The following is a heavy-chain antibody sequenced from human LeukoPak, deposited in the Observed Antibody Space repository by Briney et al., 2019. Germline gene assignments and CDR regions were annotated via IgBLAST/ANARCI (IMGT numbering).Heavy chain of an antibody. Sequence: GGSLRLSCEASGFTFSSYAMSWVRQAPEKGLEWVSVISGSGGYTYYADSVKGRFTISRDNSKNTVYLQMNSLRAEDTAVYYCAKDLRFGVLLFTEFDYWGQGTLVTVSS. D-gene: IGHD3-10*01. CDR3: AKDLRFGVLLFTEFDY. CDR2: ISGSGGYT. V-gene: IGHV3-23*01. CDR1: GFTFSSYA. J-gene: IGHJ4*02.